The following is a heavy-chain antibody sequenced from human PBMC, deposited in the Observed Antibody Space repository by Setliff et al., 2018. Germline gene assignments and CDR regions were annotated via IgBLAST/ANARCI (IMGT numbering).Heavy chain of an antibody. CDR1: GGSISSDTYY. Sequence: SETLSLTCTVSGGSISSDTYYWGWIRQPPGKGLEWIGSIFHSGSTYYSPSPKSRVTISVDTSKNQFSLKLTSVTAADTAVYYCARLSYYGSGSYYDFDSWGQGTLVTVSS. D-gene: IGHD3-10*01. CDR3: ARLSYYGSGSYYDFDS. V-gene: IGHV4-39*01. CDR2: IFHSGST. J-gene: IGHJ4*02.